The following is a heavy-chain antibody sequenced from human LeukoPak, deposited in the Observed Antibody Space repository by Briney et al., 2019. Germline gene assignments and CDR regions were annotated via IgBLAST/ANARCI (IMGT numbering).Heavy chain of an antibody. V-gene: IGHV3-48*03. D-gene: IGHD3-22*01. Sequence: PGGSLRLSCAASGFTFSSYEMNWVRQAPGKGLEWVSYISSSGSTIYYADSVKGRFTISRDNAENSLYLQMNSLRAEDTAVYYCARGYYYDSSGYSNWFDPWGQGTLVTVSS. CDR1: GFTFSSYE. J-gene: IGHJ5*02. CDR3: ARGYYYDSSGYSNWFDP. CDR2: ISSSGSTI.